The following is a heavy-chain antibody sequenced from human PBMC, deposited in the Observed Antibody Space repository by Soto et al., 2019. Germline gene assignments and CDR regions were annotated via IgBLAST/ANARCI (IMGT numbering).Heavy chain of an antibody. CDR3: ARTPLYSSSWYPKATNYGTDV. Sequence: SVKVSCKASGGTFSSYAISWVRQAPGQGLEWMGGIIPIFGTANYAQKFQGRVTITADKSTSTAYMELSSLRSEDTAVYYCARTPLYSSSWYPKATNYGTDVWGQGTTVTVSS. V-gene: IGHV1-69*06. CDR1: GGTFSSYA. CDR2: IIPIFGTA. D-gene: IGHD6-13*01. J-gene: IGHJ6*02.